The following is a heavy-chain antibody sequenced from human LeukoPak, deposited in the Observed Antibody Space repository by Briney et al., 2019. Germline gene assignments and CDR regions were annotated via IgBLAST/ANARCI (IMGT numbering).Heavy chain of an antibody. CDR1: GGSISTSNYY. D-gene: IGHD4-17*01. J-gene: IGHJ4*02. Sequence: ETLSLTCTVSGGSISTSNYYWGWIRQPPGKGLEWVSAISGSGGSTYSADSVKGRFTISRDNSKNTLYLQMNSLRAEDTAVYYCAKAGSMTAVTKLDYWGQGTLVTVAS. CDR3: AKAGSMTAVTKLDY. V-gene: IGHV3-23*01. CDR2: ISGSGGST.